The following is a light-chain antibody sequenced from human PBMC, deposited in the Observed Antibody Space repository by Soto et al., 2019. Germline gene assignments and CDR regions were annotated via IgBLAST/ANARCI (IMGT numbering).Light chain of an antibody. J-gene: IGKJ5*01. CDR2: GAS. CDR1: QSVSSY. Sequence: EIVMTQSPATLSLSPGERATLSCRASQSVSSYLAWYQQKPGQAPRLLISGASIRASGIPDRFSGSGSGTDFTLTISRLEPADFAVYYCQQYGTSPITFGQGTRLEIK. CDR3: QQYGTSPIT. V-gene: IGKV3-20*01.